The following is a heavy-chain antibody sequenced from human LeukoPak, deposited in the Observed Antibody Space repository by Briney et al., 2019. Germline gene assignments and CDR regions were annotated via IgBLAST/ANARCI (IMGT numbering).Heavy chain of an antibody. Sequence: SETLSLTCAVYGGSFSGYYWSWIRQPPGKGLEWIGEINHSGSTNYNPSLKSRVTISVDTSKNQFSLKLSSVTAADTAVYYCARDQAVYGSRIAAPAYWGQGTLVTVSS. CDR1: GGSFSGYY. J-gene: IGHJ4*02. D-gene: IGHD6-13*01. V-gene: IGHV4-34*01. CDR3: ARDQAVYGSRIAAPAY. CDR2: INHSGST.